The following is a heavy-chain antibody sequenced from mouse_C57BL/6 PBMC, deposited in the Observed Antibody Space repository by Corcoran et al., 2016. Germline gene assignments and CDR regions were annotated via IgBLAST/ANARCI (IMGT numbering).Heavy chain of an antibody. D-gene: IGHD2-5*01. Sequence: QIQLVQSGPELKKPGETVKISCKASGYTFTTYGMSWVKQAPGKGLKWMGWINTYSGVLTCADDFKGRFAFSLETSANTAYLQINKLKDEDTATYCGARDSNWYFDVWGTGTTVTVSS. CDR2: INTYSGVL. J-gene: IGHJ1*03. CDR1: GYTFTTYG. CDR3: ARDSNWYFDV. V-gene: IGHV9-3*01.